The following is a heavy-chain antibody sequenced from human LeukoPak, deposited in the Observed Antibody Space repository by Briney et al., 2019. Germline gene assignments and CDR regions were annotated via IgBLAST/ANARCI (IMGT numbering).Heavy chain of an antibody. CDR2: IYSGGST. Sequence: GGSLRLSCAATGFTDRSNYMSWVRQAPGKGLEWVSVIYSGGSTYYADSVKGRFTIPRHNSKNTLYLQMNSLRGEDTAVYYCARESGSYHYFDYWGQGTLVTVSS. CDR3: ARESGSYHYFDY. CDR1: GFTDRSNY. D-gene: IGHD1-26*01. V-gene: IGHV3-53*04. J-gene: IGHJ4*02.